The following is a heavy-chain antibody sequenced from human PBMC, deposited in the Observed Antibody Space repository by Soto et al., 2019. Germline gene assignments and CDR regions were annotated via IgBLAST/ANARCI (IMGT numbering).Heavy chain of an antibody. CDR1: GGSISSGDYY. J-gene: IGHJ4*02. D-gene: IGHD4-17*01. CDR2: IYYSGST. Sequence: QVQLQESGPGLVKPSQTLSLTCTVSGGSISSGDYYWSWIRQPPGKGLEWIGYIYYSGSTYYNPYLKRRVTKTVDTSKNQYSLKLRSVTAADTAVYYCARVRFSYGVTTFPICDYWGQGTLVTVSS. V-gene: IGHV4-30-4*01. CDR3: ARVRFSYGVTTFPICDY.